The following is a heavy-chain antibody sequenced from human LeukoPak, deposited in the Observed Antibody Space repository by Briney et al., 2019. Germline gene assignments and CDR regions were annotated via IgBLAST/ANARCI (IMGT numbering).Heavy chain of an antibody. CDR1: GGSISTYY. CDR2: IYYSGST. J-gene: IGHJ4*02. CDR3: ARRNYDFWSGYSYYFDY. V-gene: IGHV4-39*01. Sequence: SETLSLTCTVSGGSISTYYWSWIRQPPGKGLEWIGSIYYSGSTYYNPSLKSRVTISVDTSKNQFSLKLSSVTAADTAVYYCARRNYDFWSGYSYYFDYWGQGTLVTVSS. D-gene: IGHD3-3*01.